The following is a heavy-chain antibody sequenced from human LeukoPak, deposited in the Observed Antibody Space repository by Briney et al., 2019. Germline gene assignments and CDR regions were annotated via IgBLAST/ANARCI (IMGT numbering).Heavy chain of an antibody. J-gene: IGHJ3*01. V-gene: IGHV3-23*01. CDR2: VSGNGDTT. Sequence: PGGSLRFSCAASGFTFIKYAMSWVRQAPGKGLEWVSAVSGNGDTTYYADSVKGRFSVSRDTSKNRLYLQMSSLRAEDTAVYYCAKDTGSTVAFDLWGQGTMVTVSS. CDR3: AKDTGSTVAFDL. D-gene: IGHD2-2*01. CDR1: GFTFIKYA.